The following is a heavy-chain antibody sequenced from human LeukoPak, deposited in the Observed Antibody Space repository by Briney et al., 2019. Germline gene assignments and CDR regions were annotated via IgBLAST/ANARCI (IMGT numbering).Heavy chain of an antibody. V-gene: IGHV3-48*01. CDR2: ISSSSGTI. CDR3: ALIAVDWQQPFDY. D-gene: IGHD6-13*01. Sequence: GGSLRLSCAASGFSFNKYTMSWVRQAPGKGLEWISYISSSSGTIRYADSVKGRFIISRDNGKNSVYLQMNSLRGEDTAVYYCALIAVDWQQPFDYWGQGTLVTVSS. J-gene: IGHJ4*02. CDR1: GFSFNKYT.